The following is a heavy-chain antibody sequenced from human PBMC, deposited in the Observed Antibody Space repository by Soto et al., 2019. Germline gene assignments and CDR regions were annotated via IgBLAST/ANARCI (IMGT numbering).Heavy chain of an antibody. CDR3: VRFRPWYSGMYV. V-gene: IGHV3-13*04. CDR2: IGTAGDT. D-gene: IGHD6-6*01. J-gene: IGHJ6*02. Sequence: GGSLILSCAASGFTFSSYDMHWVRQVTGKGLEWVSAIGTAGDTYYPDSVKGRFTISRENAKNSLYLQMNSLRAGDTAVYYCVRFRPWYSGMYVWGQGTTVTVSS. CDR1: GFTFSSYD.